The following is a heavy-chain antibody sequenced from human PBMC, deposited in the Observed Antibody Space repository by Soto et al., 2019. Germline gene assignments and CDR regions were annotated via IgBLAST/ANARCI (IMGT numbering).Heavy chain of an antibody. CDR3: ARVLTVGRLDY. CDR2: ISAYNGKT. D-gene: IGHD4-17*01. Sequence: QVQLVQSGAEVKKPGASVKVSCKASGYTFTSYGISWVRQAPGQGLEWMGWISAYNGKTTSAQQIQGRVTMTTDTSASTAYMELRSLRSDDTGVCYCARVLTVGRLDYWGQVALGTVSS. V-gene: IGHV1-18*01. CDR1: GYTFTSYG. J-gene: IGHJ4*02.